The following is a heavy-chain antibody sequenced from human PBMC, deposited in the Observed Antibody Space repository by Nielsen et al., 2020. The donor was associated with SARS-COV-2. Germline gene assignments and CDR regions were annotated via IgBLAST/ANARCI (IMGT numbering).Heavy chain of an antibody. D-gene: IGHD1-7*01. V-gene: IGHV1-8*01. J-gene: IGHJ5*02. CDR2: MNPNSGDT. Sequence: ASVKVSCKASGYTFTSYDINWVRQATGQGLEWMGWMNPNSGDTGYAQKFQGRVTMTRNTSISTAYMELSSLRSEDTAVYYCARVVYWNYDSLDNWFDPWGQGTLVTVSS. CDR1: GYTFTSYD. CDR3: ARVVYWNYDSLDNWFDP.